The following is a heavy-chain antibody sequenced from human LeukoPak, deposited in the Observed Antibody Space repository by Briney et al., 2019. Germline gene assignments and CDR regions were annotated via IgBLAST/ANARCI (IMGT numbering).Heavy chain of an antibody. CDR2: IKKDGSEK. D-gene: IGHD2-8*01. J-gene: IGHJ4*02. Sequence: GGSLRLSCAASGFTFSNYWMGWVRQAPGKGLEWVANIKKDGSEKYYVDSVKGRFAISRDNAKNSLYLQLNSLRAEDTAVYYCARGCDYFDYSGQGTLVTVSS. CDR1: GFTFSNYW. V-gene: IGHV3-7*01. CDR3: ARGCDYFDY.